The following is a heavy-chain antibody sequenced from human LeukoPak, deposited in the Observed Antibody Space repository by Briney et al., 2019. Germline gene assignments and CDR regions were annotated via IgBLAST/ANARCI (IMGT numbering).Heavy chain of an antibody. D-gene: IGHD3-3*01. CDR1: GGSISSSSYY. Sequence: SETLSLTCTVSGGSISSSSYYWGWIRQPPGKGLEWIGSIYYSGSTYYNPSLKSRVTISVDTSKNQFSLKLSSVTAADTAVYYCARVKGDFWSVYWGQGTLVTVSS. J-gene: IGHJ4*02. V-gene: IGHV4-39*07. CDR3: ARVKGDFWSVY. CDR2: IYYSGST.